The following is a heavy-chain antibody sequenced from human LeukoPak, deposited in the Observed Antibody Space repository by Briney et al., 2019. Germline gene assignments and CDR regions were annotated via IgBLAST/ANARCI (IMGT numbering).Heavy chain of an antibody. V-gene: IGHV4-34*01. J-gene: IGHJ4*02. CDR2: INHSGST. CDR1: GGSFSGYY. CDR3: ARGRASAAGPFDY. Sequence: SETLSLTCAVYGGSFSGYYWGWIRQPPGKGLEWIGEINHSGSTNYNPSLKSRVTISVDTSKNQFSLKLSSVTAADTAVYYCARGRASAAGPFDYWGQGTLVTVSS. D-gene: IGHD6-13*01.